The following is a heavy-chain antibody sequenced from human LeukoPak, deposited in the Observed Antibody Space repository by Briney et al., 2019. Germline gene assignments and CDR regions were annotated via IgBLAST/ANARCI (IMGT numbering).Heavy chain of an antibody. CDR2: IYYSGST. CDR3: ARVRSSGWGKGFDY. Sequence: SETLSLTCAVSGGSISSYYWSWIRQPPGKGLEWIGYIYYSGSTNYNPSLKSRVTISVDTSKNQISLKLSSVTAADTAMYYCARVRSSGWGKGFDYWGQGTLVTVSS. J-gene: IGHJ4*02. D-gene: IGHD6-19*01. CDR1: GGSISSYY. V-gene: IGHV4-59*01.